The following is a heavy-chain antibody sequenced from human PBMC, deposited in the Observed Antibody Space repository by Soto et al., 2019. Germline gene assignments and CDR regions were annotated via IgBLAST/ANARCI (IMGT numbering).Heavy chain of an antibody. CDR2: VNPILSMS. J-gene: IGHJ4*02. CDR3: ASSYGSGYRAFDY. V-gene: IGHV1-69*02. D-gene: IGHD3-10*01. Sequence: QVQLVKSGAEVKRPGSSVKVSCKASGDTFNCYSINWVRQAPGVGLEWVGRVNPILSMSNYAQRFQGRVTMTADKSTSTAYMELRSLRSEDKASYYCASSYGSGYRAFDYWGQGALVTVSS. CDR1: GDTFNCYS.